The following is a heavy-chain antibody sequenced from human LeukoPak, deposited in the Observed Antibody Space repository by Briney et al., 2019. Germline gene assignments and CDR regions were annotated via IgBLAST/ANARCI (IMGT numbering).Heavy chain of an antibody. D-gene: IGHD2-15*01. V-gene: IGHV3-9*01. CDR1: GFTFDDYA. J-gene: IGHJ3*02. Sequence: PGGSLRLSCAASGFTFDDYAMHWVRRAPGKGLEWVSGTSGNSGSIGYADSVKGRFTISRDNAKNSLYLQMNSLRAEDTALYYCAKDRVRGGSCYSGRCFAFDIWGQGTMVTVSS. CDR3: AKDRVRGGSCYSGRCFAFDI. CDR2: TSGNSGSI.